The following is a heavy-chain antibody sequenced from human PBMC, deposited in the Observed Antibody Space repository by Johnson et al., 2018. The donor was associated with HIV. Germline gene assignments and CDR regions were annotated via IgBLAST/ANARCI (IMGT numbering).Heavy chain of an antibody. J-gene: IGHJ3*02. CDR2: IKSKTDGGTT. CDR1: GFTFSDYY. D-gene: IGHD5-18*01. V-gene: IGHV3-15*01. Sequence: EVQLVESGGGLVNPGGSLRLSCAASGFTFSDYYMSWIRQAPGKGLEWIGRIKSKTDGGTTDYAAPVKGRFSISRDDSKNTLYLQMNSLKSEDTAIYYCTTYIAMVTMYVEIKGGAFDIWGQGTMVTVSS. CDR3: TTYIAMVTMYVEIKGGAFDI.